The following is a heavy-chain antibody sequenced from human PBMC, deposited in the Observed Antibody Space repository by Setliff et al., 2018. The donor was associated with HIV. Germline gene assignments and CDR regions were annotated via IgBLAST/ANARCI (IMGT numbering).Heavy chain of an antibody. J-gene: IGHJ4*02. CDR1: GGTLNNYV. V-gene: IGHV1-69*13. D-gene: IGHD2-15*01. CDR3: ARGPIDDSRYFDY. CDR2: IIPMFDTT. Sequence: SVKVSCKASGGTLNNYVIAWVRQAPGQGLEWMGRIIPMFDTTNYEQKFRGRVTFSADESTNTAHMDVTNLRPEDTAVYYCARGPIDDSRYFDYWGQGTLVTVSS.